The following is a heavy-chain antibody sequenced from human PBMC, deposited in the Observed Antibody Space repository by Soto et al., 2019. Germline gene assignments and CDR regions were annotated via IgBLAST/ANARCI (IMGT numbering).Heavy chain of an antibody. CDR2: INHSGST. CDR3: ARGVRYSSGWTKKLTMVPGHYYYMDV. CDR1: GGSFSGYY. V-gene: IGHV4-34*01. D-gene: IGHD6-19*01. J-gene: IGHJ6*03. Sequence: QVQLQQWGAGLLKPSETLSLTCAVYGGSFSGYYWSWIRQPPGKGLEWIGEINHSGSTNYNPSLKSRVTISVDKSKNQFSLKLSSVTAADTAVYYCARGVRYSSGWTKKLTMVPGHYYYMDVWGKGTTVTVSS.